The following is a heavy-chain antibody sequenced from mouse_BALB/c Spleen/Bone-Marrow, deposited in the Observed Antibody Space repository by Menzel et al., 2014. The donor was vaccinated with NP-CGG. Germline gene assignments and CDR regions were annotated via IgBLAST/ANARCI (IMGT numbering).Heavy chain of an antibody. Sequence: VQGVESGAELMKTGASVKISCKATGYTFSSYWIEWVKQRPGHGLEWIGEILPGSGSTNYNEKFRGKATFTADTSSNTAYMQLSSLTSEDSAVHYCARERGYWGQGTLVTVSA. J-gene: IGHJ3*01. CDR3: ARERGY. V-gene: IGHV1-9*01. CDR1: GYTFSSYW. CDR2: ILPGSGST.